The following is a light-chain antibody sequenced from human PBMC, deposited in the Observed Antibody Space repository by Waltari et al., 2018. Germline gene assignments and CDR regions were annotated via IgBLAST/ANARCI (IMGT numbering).Light chain of an antibody. V-gene: IGKV1-16*01. Sequence: DLQMTQSPFSLSASVSDRVNITCRASQPITNNLAWFQQKPGNAPKSLIYAASNLQSGVPSRFSASGSRTDFTLTISSLQAEDSGTYYCQQHSDYPLTFGAGTKVEIK. CDR2: AAS. CDR3: QQHSDYPLT. J-gene: IGKJ4*01. CDR1: QPITNN.